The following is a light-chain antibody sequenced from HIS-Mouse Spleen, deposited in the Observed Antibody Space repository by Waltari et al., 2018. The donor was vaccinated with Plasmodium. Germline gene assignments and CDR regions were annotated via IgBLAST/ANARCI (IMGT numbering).Light chain of an antibody. Sequence: QSALTQPASVSGSPGQSITISCTGTSRDVGGYKYVPWYHPHPGKAPKLMIYEVSNRPSGVSNRFSGSKSGNTASLTISGLQAEDEADYYCSSYTSSSTLDVVFGGGTKLTVL. CDR1: SRDVGGYKY. V-gene: IGLV2-14*01. CDR3: SSYTSSSTLDVV. CDR2: EVS. J-gene: IGLJ2*01.